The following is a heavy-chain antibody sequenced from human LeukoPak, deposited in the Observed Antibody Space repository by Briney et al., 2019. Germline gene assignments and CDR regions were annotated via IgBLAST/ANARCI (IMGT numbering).Heavy chain of an antibody. Sequence: NPSETLSLTCSVSDDSITMYYWTWIRQPPGEGLEWIGYVDHTGSTNFNPSLNGRVSISRDTTKNLFSLRLRSVTAADTAVYFCARGRVSSSTWYSTYYYYFYMDVWGKGTTVTVSS. CDR2: VDHTGST. CDR3: ARGRVSSSTWYSTYYYYFYMDV. V-gene: IGHV4-59*01. D-gene: IGHD1-1*01. J-gene: IGHJ6*03. CDR1: DDSITMYY.